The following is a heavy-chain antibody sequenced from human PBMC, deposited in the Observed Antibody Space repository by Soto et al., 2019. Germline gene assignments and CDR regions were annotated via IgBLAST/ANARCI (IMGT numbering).Heavy chain of an antibody. J-gene: IGHJ4*02. Sequence: GASVKVSCKASGYTFTSYYMHWVRQAPGQGLEWMGIINPSGGSTSYAQKFQGRVTMTRDTSTSTVYMELSSLRSEDTAVYYCARAPRGKYDFWSGYYMNWGQGTLVTVSS. V-gene: IGHV1-46*01. CDR1: GYTFTSYY. D-gene: IGHD3-3*01. CDR2: INPSGGST. CDR3: ARAPRGKYDFWSGYYMN.